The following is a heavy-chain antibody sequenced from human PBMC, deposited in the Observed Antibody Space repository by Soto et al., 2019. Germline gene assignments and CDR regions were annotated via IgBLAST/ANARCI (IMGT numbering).Heavy chain of an antibody. D-gene: IGHD2-21*02. V-gene: IGHV4-39*01. CDR3: ARQRTTVVTQAYFDH. J-gene: IGHJ4*02. CDR2: IYYSGRT. CDR1: GESISSSSYY. Sequence: SETLSLTCIVSGESISSSSYYWGWLRQPPGKGLEWIGSIYYSGRTYYNPSFKSRVTISIDTSRNQFSLKLSSVTATDTAVYYCARQRTTVVTQAYFDHWGQGALVTVSS.